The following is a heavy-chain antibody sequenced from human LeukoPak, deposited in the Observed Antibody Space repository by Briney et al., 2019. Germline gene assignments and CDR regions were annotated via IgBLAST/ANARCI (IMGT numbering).Heavy chain of an antibody. J-gene: IGHJ6*03. D-gene: IGHD2-21*02. CDR1: GGSISSYY. Sequence: SETLSLTCTVSGGSISSYYWSWIRQPPGKGLEWIGYIYYSGSTNYNPSLKSRVTISLDTSKNQFSLKLSSVTAADTAVYYCARVSPGVTADYYYYYYMDVWGKGTTVTVSS. CDR3: ARVSPGVTADYYYYYYMDV. V-gene: IGHV4-59*01. CDR2: IYYSGST.